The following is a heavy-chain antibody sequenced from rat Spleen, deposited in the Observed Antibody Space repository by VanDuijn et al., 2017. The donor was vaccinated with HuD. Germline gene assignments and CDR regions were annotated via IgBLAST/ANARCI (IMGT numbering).Heavy chain of an antibody. CDR2: ITNAGGGT. Sequence: VQLKESGPGLVQPSQTLSLTCTVSGFSLTSNGVSWVRQPPGKGLEWVASITNAGGGTHYPDSVKGRFTISRDNAKSTLYLQMNSLRSEDTATYYCARPDGYTYVMDAWGQGASVTVSS. J-gene: IGHJ4*01. CDR3: ARPDGYTYVMDA. D-gene: IGHD1-4*01. CDR1: GFSLTSNG. V-gene: IGHV5-31*01.